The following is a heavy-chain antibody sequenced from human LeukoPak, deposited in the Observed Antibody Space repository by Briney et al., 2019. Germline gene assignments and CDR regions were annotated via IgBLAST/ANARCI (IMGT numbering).Heavy chain of an antibody. V-gene: IGHV4-61*01. D-gene: IGHD3-22*01. Sequence: SETLSLTCTVSGGSISSGSYYWSWIRQPPGKGLEWIGYIYYSGSTNYNPSLKSRVTISVDTSKNQFSLKLSSVTAADTAVYYCARSEDYYDSSGYVFDYWGQGTLVTVSS. CDR2: IYYSGST. CDR3: ARSEDYYDSSGYVFDY. CDR1: GGSISSGSYY. J-gene: IGHJ4*02.